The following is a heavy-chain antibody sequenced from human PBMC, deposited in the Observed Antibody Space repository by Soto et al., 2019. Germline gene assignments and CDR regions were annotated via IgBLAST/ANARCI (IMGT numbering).Heavy chain of an antibody. Sequence: ASVKVSCKASGYTFTSYDINWVRQATGQGLEWMGWMNPNSGNTSYAQKFQGRVTMTRNTSISTAYMELSRLRTDDTAVYYCARGGFIAAAQYYFDYWGQGTLVTVSS. CDR1: GYTFTSYD. D-gene: IGHD6-13*01. CDR2: MNPNSGNT. J-gene: IGHJ4*02. V-gene: IGHV1-8*01. CDR3: ARGGFIAAAQYYFDY.